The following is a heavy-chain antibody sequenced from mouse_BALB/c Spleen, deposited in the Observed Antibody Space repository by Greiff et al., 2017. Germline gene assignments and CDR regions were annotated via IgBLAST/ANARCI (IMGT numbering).Heavy chain of an antibody. CDR3: TGDGYTWFAY. CDR1: GYTFTSYW. CDR2: IYPGSGST. V-gene: IGHV1S22*01. D-gene: IGHD2-3*01. J-gene: IGHJ3*01. Sequence: LQQPGSELVRPGASVKLSCKASGYTFTSYWMHWVKQRPGQGLEWIGNIYPGSGSTNYDEKFKSKATLTVDTSSSTAYMQLSSLTSEDSAVYYCTGDGYTWFAYWGQGTPVTVSA.